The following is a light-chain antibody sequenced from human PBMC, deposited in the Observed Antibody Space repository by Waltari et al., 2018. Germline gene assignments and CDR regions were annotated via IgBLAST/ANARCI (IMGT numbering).Light chain of an antibody. J-gene: IGKJ4*01. CDR3: QQNYGVPIT. CDR2: KAS. Sequence: DIQMTQSPSSLSPSVGDRVTITCRASENVINFLNWYQQKPGKAPKLLIYKASTLQSGVPSRFSGSGSGTDFTFTISSLQPEDVATYYCQQNYGVPITFGGGTKVGIK. V-gene: IGKV1-39*01. CDR1: ENVINF.